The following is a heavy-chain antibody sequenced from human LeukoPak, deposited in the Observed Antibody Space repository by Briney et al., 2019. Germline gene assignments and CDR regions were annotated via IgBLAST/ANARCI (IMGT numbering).Heavy chain of an antibody. V-gene: IGHV4-59*08. Sequence: SETLSLTCTASGGSISSYYWSWIRQPPGKGLEWIGYIYYSGSTNYNPSLKSRVTISVDTSKNQFSLKLSSVTAADTAVYYCAGHAGDGMDVWGQGTTVTVSS. J-gene: IGHJ6*02. CDR3: AGHAGDGMDV. D-gene: IGHD3-10*01. CDR2: IYYSGST. CDR1: GGSISSYY.